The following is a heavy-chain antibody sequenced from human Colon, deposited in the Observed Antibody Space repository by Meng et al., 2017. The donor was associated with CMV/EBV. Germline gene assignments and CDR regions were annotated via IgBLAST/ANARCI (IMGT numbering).Heavy chain of an antibody. CDR2: INKDGSGK. V-gene: IGHV3-7*01. J-gene: IGHJ4*02. CDR3: ARDDGDY. D-gene: IGHD5-24*01. Sequence: GGSLRLSCAASGFTFNNYWMSWVRQAPGKGLEWVANINKDGSGKYYVASVRGRFTISRDNAKNSLYLQLDTLRAEDTALYYCARDDGDYWGQGMLVTVSS. CDR1: GFTFNNYW.